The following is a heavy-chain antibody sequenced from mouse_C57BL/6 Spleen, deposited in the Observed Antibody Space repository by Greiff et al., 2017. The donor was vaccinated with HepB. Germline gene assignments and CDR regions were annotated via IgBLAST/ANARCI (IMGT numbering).Heavy chain of an antibody. CDR1: GYSITSGYY. J-gene: IGHJ4*01. CDR3: ARDQDTTVVDYYAMDY. D-gene: IGHD1-1*01. Sequence: ESGPGLVKPSQSLSLTCSVTGYSITSGYYWNWIRQFPGNKLEWMGYISYDGSNNYNPSLKNRISITRDTSKNQFFLKLNSVTTEDTATYYCARDQDTTVVDYYAMDYWGQGTSVTVSS. V-gene: IGHV3-6*01. CDR2: ISYDGSN.